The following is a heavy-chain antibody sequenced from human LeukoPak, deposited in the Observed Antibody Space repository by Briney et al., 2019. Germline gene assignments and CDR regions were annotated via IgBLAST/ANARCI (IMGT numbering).Heavy chain of an antibody. J-gene: IGHJ4*02. Sequence: ASVKVSCKASGCTFTGYYMHWVRQAPGQGLEWMGWINPNSGGTNYAQKFQGGVTMTRDTSISTAYMELSRLRSDDTALYYCARVRPPREAAAGIGYWGQGTLVTVSS. V-gene: IGHV1-2*02. CDR3: ARVRPPREAAAGIGY. CDR1: GCTFTGYY. CDR2: INPNSGGT. D-gene: IGHD6-13*01.